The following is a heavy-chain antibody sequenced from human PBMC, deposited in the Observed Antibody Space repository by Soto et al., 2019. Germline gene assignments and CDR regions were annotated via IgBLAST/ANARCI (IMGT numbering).Heavy chain of an antibody. CDR1: GGSFSGYY. CDR2: INHSGST. CDR3: ARGAGLRYFDWLLLGDWFDP. Sequence: SETLSLTCAVYGGSFSGYYWSWIRQPPGKGLEWIGEINHSGSTNYNPSLKGRVTISVDTSKNQFSLKLSSVTAADTAVYYCARGAGLRYFDWLLLGDWFDPWGQGTPVTVSS. D-gene: IGHD3-9*01. J-gene: IGHJ5*02. V-gene: IGHV4-34*01.